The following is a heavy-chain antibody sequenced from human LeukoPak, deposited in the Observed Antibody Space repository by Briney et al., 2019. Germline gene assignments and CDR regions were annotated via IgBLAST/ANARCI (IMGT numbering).Heavy chain of an antibody. CDR2: INAGNGNT. Sequence: GASVKVSCKASGYTFTSYAMHWVRQAPGQRLEWMGWINAGNGNTKYSQKFQGRVTITRDTSASTAYMELSRLRSDDTAVYYCARYCSSTSCYGHDAFDIWGQGTMVTVSS. CDR3: ARYCSSTSCYGHDAFDI. V-gene: IGHV1-3*01. J-gene: IGHJ3*02. D-gene: IGHD2-2*01. CDR1: GYTFTSYA.